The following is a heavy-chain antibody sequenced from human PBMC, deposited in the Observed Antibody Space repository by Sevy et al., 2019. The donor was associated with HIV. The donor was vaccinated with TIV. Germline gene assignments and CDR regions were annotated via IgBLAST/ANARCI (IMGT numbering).Heavy chain of an antibody. V-gene: IGHV3-23*01. J-gene: IGHJ6*02. CDR2: ISGSGGST. Sequence: GGSLRLSCAASGFTFSSYAMSWVRQAPGKGLEWVSAISGSGGSTYYADSVKGRFTISRDNSKNTLYLQMNSLRAEDTAVYYCAAEITYYDILTGYYMVWGEYGMDVWGQGTTVTVSS. D-gene: IGHD3-9*01. CDR1: GFTFSSYA. CDR3: AAEITYYDILTGYYMVWGEYGMDV.